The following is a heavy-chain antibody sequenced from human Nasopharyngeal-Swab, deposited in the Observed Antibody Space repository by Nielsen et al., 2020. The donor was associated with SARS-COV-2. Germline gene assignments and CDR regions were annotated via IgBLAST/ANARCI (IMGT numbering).Heavy chain of an antibody. CDR2: VYESGST. Sequence: SETLSLTCPVSGGSVSTTTYFWGGSRQAPGKGREWIGTVYESGSTYYNPSSKSRVTMSVDTSKNQFSLKLNSVTATDTAVYYCARGYGSLPYYFDHWGQGTLVTVSS. CDR3: ARGYGSLPYYFDH. V-gene: IGHV4-39*01. J-gene: IGHJ4*02. CDR1: GGSVSTTTYF. D-gene: IGHD1-26*01.